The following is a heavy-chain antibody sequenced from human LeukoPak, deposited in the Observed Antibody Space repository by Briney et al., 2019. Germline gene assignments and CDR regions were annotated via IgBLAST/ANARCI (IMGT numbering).Heavy chain of an antibody. Sequence: GGSLRLSCTASGFNFSNYAMNWVRQAPGKGLEWVASINPDGSEKYYVDFVKGRFTISRDNAKNSLYLQMDSLRVEDTAVYFCAKGHTTLALGGGQGTLVTVSS. V-gene: IGHV3-7*01. D-gene: IGHD2/OR15-2a*01. J-gene: IGHJ4*02. CDR1: GFNFSNYA. CDR2: INPDGSEK. CDR3: AKGHTTLALG.